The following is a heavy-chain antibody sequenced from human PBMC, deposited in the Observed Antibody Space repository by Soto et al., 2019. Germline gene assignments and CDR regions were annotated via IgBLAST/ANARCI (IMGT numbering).Heavy chain of an antibody. CDR3: AHYYGSGSYWFDP. V-gene: IGHV4-39*01. J-gene: IGHJ5*02. CDR1: GGSISSSSYY. Sequence: SETLSLTCTVSGGSISSSSYYSGWIRQPPGKGLEWIGSIYYSGSTYYNPSLKSRVTISVDTSKNQFSLKLSSVTAADTAVYYCAHYYGSGSYWFDPWGQGTLVTVSS. D-gene: IGHD3-10*01. CDR2: IYYSGST.